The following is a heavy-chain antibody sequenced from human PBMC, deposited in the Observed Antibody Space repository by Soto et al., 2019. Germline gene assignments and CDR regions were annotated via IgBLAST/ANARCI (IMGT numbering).Heavy chain of an antibody. Sequence: SETLSLTCAVFSASLGDHYWAWIRQSPDKGLEWIGEINHSGSTNYNVSLKSRVTISVDTSKNQFSLKLSSVTAADTAVYCCARVRGSGGSCYGGWLDPRGKGTLAPV. CDR2: INHSGST. V-gene: IGHV4-34*01. J-gene: IGHJ5*02. D-gene: IGHD2-15*01. CDR1: SASLGDHY. CDR3: ARVRGSGGSCYGGWLDP.